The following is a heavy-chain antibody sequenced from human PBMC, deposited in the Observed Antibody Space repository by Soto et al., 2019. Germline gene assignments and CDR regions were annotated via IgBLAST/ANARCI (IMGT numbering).Heavy chain of an antibody. V-gene: IGHV3-48*02. CDR1: GFTFLTYS. J-gene: IGHJ6*02. Sequence: SWGSLSLSCAGSGFTFLTYSMNWVRQAAGKGLEWIAYISYDSDTIQYADSVKGRFTISRDNAKNSLYLQMNSLRDEDTAVYYCARLYYDYVWGQGTTVTVSS. CDR2: ISYDSDTI. D-gene: IGHD3-3*01. CDR3: ARLYYDYV.